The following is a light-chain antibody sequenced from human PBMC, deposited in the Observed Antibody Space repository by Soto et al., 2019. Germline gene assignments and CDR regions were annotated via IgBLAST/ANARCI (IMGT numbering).Light chain of an antibody. CDR1: NNDVGGYES. V-gene: IGLV2-14*01. Sequence: QSALTQPAAVSGSPGQSITLSCTGTNNDVGGYESVSWYQQHAGRAPRLIIYDVSNRPSGVSGRFSGSKFGNTASLTISGLQAEDEADYYCSSYTSSSLDVFGTGTKLTVL. J-gene: IGLJ1*01. CDR3: SSYTSSSLDV. CDR2: DVS.